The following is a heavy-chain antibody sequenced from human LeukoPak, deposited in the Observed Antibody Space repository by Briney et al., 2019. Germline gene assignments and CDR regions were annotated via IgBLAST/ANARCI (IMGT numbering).Heavy chain of an antibody. J-gene: IGHJ4*02. CDR2: IYSGGST. Sequence: PGGSLRLSCAASGFTVSSNYMSWVRQAPGKGLEWVSVIYSGGSTYYAGSVKGRFTISRDNSKNTLYLQMNSLRAEDTAVYYCARGISSNRVDFDYWGQGTLVTVSS. D-gene: IGHD3-3*02. V-gene: IGHV3-53*01. CDR1: GFTVSSNY. CDR3: ARGISSNRVDFDY.